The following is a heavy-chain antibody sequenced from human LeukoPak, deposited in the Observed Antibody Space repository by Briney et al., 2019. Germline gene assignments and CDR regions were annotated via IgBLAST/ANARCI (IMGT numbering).Heavy chain of an antibody. CDR1: GYTFTSYD. J-gene: IGHJ4*02. V-gene: IGHV1-8*01. CDR3: ARGGFSNYYDSSGKSFDY. D-gene: IGHD3-22*01. Sequence: ASVKVSCKASGYTFTSYDINWVLQATGQGLEWMGWMNPNSGNTGYAQKFQGRITMTRNTSISTAYMELSSLRSEDTAVYYCARGGFSNYYDSSGKSFDYWGQGTLVTVSS. CDR2: MNPNSGNT.